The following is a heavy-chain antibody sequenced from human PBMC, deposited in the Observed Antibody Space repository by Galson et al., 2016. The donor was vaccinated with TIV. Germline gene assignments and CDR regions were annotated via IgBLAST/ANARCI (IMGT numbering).Heavy chain of an antibody. D-gene: IGHD3-22*01. J-gene: IGHJ2*01. CDR1: GFTFDNYC. CDR3: ARSITMMVLVQYWTFDL. Sequence: SLRLSCAASGFTFDNYCMTWVRQAPGRGLEWVGSVKHDGSETNFGDSLKGRFTISRDNATTSLYLQMNSLRAEDTAVYYCARSITMMVLVQYWTFDLWGRGTLVTVSS. CDR2: VKHDGSET. V-gene: IGHV3-7*05.